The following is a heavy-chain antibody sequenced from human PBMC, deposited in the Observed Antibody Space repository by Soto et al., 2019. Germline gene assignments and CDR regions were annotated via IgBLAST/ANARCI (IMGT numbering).Heavy chain of an antibody. CDR2: ISAYNGNT. D-gene: IGHD5-18*01. CDR3: ARDIVVTDYYYYGMDV. J-gene: IGHJ6*02. V-gene: IGHV1-18*01. CDR1: GYTFTSYG. Sequence: ASVKVSCKASGYTFTSYGISWVRQAPGQGLEWMGWISAYNGNTNYAQKLQGRVTITADESTSTAYMELSSLRSEDTAVYYCARDIVVTDYYYYGMDVWGQGTTVTVSS.